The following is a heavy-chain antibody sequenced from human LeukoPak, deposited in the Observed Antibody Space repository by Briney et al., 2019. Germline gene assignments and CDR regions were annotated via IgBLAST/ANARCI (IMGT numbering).Heavy chain of an antibody. Sequence: GGSLRLSCAASGFTFSSYSMNWVRQAPGKGLEWVSSISSVGSYIYYADSVKGRFTISRDNAENSLYLQMNSLRAEDTAVYYCARVPGVQLERRYYFDFWGQGTLVTVSS. CDR2: ISSVGSYI. V-gene: IGHV3-21*01. D-gene: IGHD1-1*01. J-gene: IGHJ4*02. CDR1: GFTFSSYS. CDR3: ARVPGVQLERRYYFDF.